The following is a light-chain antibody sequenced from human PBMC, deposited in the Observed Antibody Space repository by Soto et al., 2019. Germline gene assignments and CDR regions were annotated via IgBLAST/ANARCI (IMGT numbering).Light chain of an antibody. CDR2: DAS. CDR3: QQYNQWPPYT. V-gene: IGKV3-15*01. CDR1: QSVGRT. Sequence: EIVMTQSPATLSVSPGERATLSCRASQSVGRTLAWYQQKPGQSPRLLVYDASTRANGTPARFSGSGSGTEFTLTISSLQSEDVAVYYCQQYNQWPPYTFGQGTKVEI. J-gene: IGKJ2*01.